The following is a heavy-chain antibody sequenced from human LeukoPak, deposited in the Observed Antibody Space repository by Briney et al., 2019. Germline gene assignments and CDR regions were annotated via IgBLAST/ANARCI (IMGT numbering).Heavy chain of an antibody. J-gene: IGHJ4*02. V-gene: IGHV4-59*11. CDR3: ARGGIQLWYDY. D-gene: IGHD5-18*01. CDR2: IYYSGST. CDR1: GDSTAGRY. Sequence: PSETLSLTCSVSGDSTAGRYWSWIRQSPGKGLEWIGYIYYSGSTNYNPSLKGRVTISVDTSKNQFSLKLSSVTAADTAVYYCARGGIQLWYDYWGQGTLVTVSS.